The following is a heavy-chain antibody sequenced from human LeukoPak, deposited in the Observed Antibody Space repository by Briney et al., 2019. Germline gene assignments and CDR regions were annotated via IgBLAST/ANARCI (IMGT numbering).Heavy chain of an antibody. D-gene: IGHD2-21*01. V-gene: IGHV3-74*01. J-gene: IGHJ4*02. CDR3: AKEPLYYY. CDR2: INPDGSST. CDR1: GSTFRTYW. Sequence: GGSPRLSCVASGSTFRTYWMHWVRQVPGKGPVWLSRINPDGSSTTYADSVKGRFTISRDNSKNTLYLQMNSLRAEDTAVYYCAKEPLYYYWGQGTLVTVSS.